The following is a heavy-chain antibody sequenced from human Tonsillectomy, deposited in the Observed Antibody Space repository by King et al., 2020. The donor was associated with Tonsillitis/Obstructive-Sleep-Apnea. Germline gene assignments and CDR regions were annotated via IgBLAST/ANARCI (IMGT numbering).Heavy chain of an antibody. D-gene: IGHD6-6*01. CDR1: TFTLSNAW. J-gene: IGHJ6*03. CDR3: TTDRIKALVLGYYYYYMDV. V-gene: IGHV3-15*01. Sequence: VQLVESGGGLVKRGGSLRLSCEASTFTLSNAWMSWVRQAPGKGLEWVGRIKSKIDDGTTDYAAPVKGRFTISRDDSKNTLYLQMNSLKTEDTGVYYCTTDRIKALVLGYYYYYMDVWGKGTTVTVSS. CDR2: IKSKIDDGTT.